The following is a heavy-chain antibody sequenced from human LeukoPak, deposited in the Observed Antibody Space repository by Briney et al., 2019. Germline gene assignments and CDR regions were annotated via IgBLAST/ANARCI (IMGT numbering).Heavy chain of an antibody. CDR1: GDSVSSNSAA. V-gene: IGHV6-1*01. CDR2: TYYRSNWFN. J-gene: IGHJ5*02. CDR3: AKNYGDSNWFDP. Sequence: QALSLTCAISGDSVSSNSAAWNWIRQSPSRGLEWLGRTYYRSNWFNDFALSVKSRITINPDTSKNQFSLQLNSVTPEDTAVYYCAKNYGDSNWFDPWGQGTLVTVSS. D-gene: IGHD4-17*01.